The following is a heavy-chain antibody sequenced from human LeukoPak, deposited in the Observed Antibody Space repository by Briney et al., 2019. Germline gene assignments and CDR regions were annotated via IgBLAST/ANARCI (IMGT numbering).Heavy chain of an antibody. CDR2: IKGDETEK. V-gene: IGHV3-7*01. CDR3: ARGRFFYAWGIDV. CDR1: GFTFSDFG. D-gene: IGHD2/OR15-2a*01. J-gene: IGHJ6*02. Sequence: PGGSLRLSCAASGFTFSDFGMNWVRQAPGKGLEWVAFIKGDETEKHYVDSLKGRFTISRDNAENSLSLQMNSLTVEDTAVYFCARGRFFYAWGIDVWGQGTTVIVSS.